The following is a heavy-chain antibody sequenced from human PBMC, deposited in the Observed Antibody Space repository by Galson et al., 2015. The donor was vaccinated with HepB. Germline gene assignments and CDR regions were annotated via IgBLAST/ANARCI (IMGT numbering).Heavy chain of an antibody. CDR1: GGSISSYY. CDR3: ARLSGGYGREYFDY. Sequence: ETLSLTCTVSGGSISSYYWSWIRQPPGKGLEWIGYIYYSGSTNYNPSLKSRVTISVDTSKNQFSLKLSSLTAADTAVYYCARLSGGYGREYFDYWGQGTLVTVSS. CDR2: IYYSGST. V-gene: IGHV4-59*08. D-gene: IGHD6-25*01. J-gene: IGHJ4*02.